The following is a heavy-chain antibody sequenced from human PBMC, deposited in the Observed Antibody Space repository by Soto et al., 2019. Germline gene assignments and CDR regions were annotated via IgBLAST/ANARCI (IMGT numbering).Heavy chain of an antibody. D-gene: IGHD2-2*01. CDR1: GGSISSYY. V-gene: IGHV4-59*01. CDR2: IHYSGST. Sequence: QVQLQESGPGLVKPSETLSLTCTVSGGSISSYYWSWIRQSPGKGLEWIGYIHYSGSTKSNPSLQIRVTISVDTSRNQVSLKLSSVTAADSAVYFCARARYQLLHPYYYGMDVWGQGTTVTVSS. CDR3: ARARYQLLHPYYYGMDV. J-gene: IGHJ6*02.